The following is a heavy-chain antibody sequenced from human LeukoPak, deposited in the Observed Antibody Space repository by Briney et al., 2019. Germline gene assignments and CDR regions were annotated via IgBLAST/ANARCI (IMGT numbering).Heavy chain of an antibody. J-gene: IGHJ4*02. CDR3: ERDGIAAAVVRLYFDY. CDR2: ISYDGSNK. V-gene: IGHV3-30*04. CDR1: GFTFSSYA. Sequence: PGGSLRLSCAASGFTFSSYAMHWVRQAPGKGLEWVAVISYDGSNKYYADSVKGRFTISRDNSKNTLYLQMNSLRAEDTAVYYCERDGIAAAVVRLYFDYWGQGTLVTVSS. D-gene: IGHD6-13*01.